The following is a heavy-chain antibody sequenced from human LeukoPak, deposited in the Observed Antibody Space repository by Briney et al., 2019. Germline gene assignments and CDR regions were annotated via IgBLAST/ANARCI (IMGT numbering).Heavy chain of an antibody. V-gene: IGHV4/OR15-8*01. CDR2: IHHDGRI. J-gene: IGHJ4*02. Sequence: TETLSLTCDVSGGSIDSTNWWNWVRQPPGKGLEWIGEIHHDGRINYNPSLKSRVTLSVDKSKNQFSLRLNSVTAADTAMYYCARSHDHLWGNYPDYWGQGTLVTVSS. D-gene: IGHD3-16*02. CDR1: GGSIDSTNW. CDR3: ARSHDHLWGNYPDY.